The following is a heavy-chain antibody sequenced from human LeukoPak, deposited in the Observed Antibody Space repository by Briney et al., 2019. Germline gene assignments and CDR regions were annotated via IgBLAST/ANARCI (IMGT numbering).Heavy chain of an antibody. J-gene: IGHJ4*02. V-gene: IGHV3-53*01. Sequence: GGSLRLSCAASGFTVSSNYMTWVRQAPGKGLEWVSIIYSGGSIYYADSVKGRFTISRDNAKNTLYLQMDRLRAEDTAVYYCARELGGDRDYWGQGTLVIVSS. D-gene: IGHD2-21*02. CDR3: ARELGGDRDY. CDR1: GFTVSSNY. CDR2: IYSGGSI.